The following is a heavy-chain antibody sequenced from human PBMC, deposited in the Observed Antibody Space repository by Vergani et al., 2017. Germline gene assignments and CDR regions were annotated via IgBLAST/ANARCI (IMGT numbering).Heavy chain of an antibody. D-gene: IGHD3-10*01. V-gene: IGHV3-30*04. CDR3: AKDLLWFGERNYYYGMDV. Sequence: QLVQSGPEVKKPGTSVKVSCKASGFTFTSSAVHWVRQAPGKGLEWVAVISYDGSNKYYADSVKGRFTISRDNSKNTLYLQMNSLRAEDTAVYYCAKDLLWFGERNYYYGMDVWGQGTTVTVSS. CDR2: ISYDGSNK. CDR1: GFTFTSSA. J-gene: IGHJ6*02.